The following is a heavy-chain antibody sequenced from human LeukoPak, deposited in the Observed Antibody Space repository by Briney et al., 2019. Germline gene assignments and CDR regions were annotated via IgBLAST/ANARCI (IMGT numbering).Heavy chain of an antibody. V-gene: IGHV1-18*04. D-gene: IGHD2-2*01. CDR1: GYTFTGYY. Sequence: GASVKVSCKASGYTFTGYYMHWVRQAPGQGLEWMGWISAYNGNTNYAQKLQGRVTMTTDTSTSTAYMELRSLRSDDTAVYYCARDCSSTSCYFYYYYGMDVWGQGTTVTVSS. J-gene: IGHJ6*02. CDR2: ISAYNGNT. CDR3: ARDCSSTSCYFYYYYGMDV.